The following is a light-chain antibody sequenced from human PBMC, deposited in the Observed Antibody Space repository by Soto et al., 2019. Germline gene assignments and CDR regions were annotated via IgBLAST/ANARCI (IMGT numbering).Light chain of an antibody. Sequence: EIVMTQSPATLSVSPGDGATLSCRASQSISVDLAWYQHKSGQTPRVLIYDATIRAAGIPARASGSGSGTEFTLTISSLQSEDSAIYYCQQYNDWPWTFGQGTKVEIK. CDR3: QQYNDWPWT. V-gene: IGKV3-15*01. J-gene: IGKJ1*01. CDR1: QSISVD. CDR2: DAT.